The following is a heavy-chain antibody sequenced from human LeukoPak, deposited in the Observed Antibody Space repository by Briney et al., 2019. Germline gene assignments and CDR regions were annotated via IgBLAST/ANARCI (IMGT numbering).Heavy chain of an antibody. CDR3: AKDQIGWAPGYVSGPLDQ. V-gene: IGHV3-48*03. Sequence: GGSLRLSCAASGFTFSNYEMYWVRQAPGKGLEWVSYISSGGSTINYANSVKGRFTISRDNSKNTVYLQMTSLRTEDTAVYYCAKDQIGWAPGYVSGPLDQWGQGTLVTVSS. CDR2: ISSGGSTI. J-gene: IGHJ4*02. D-gene: IGHD6-19*01. CDR1: GFTFSNYE.